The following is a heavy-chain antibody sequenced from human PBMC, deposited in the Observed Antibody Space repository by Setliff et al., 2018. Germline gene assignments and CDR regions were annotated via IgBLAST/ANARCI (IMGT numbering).Heavy chain of an antibody. Sequence: GASVKVSCKASGYTFNNYFLHWVRQAPGQGLEWMGRFHPYSGHTNYAQNFQGRVTMTMDASISTAYMGLRRLKSDDTAVYYCARGEHIVSGDFYHYIDVWGKGTTVTVSS. V-gene: IGHV1-2*06. CDR3: ARGEHIVSGDFYHYIDV. J-gene: IGHJ6*03. CDR1: GYTFNNYF. CDR2: FHPYSGHT. D-gene: IGHD2-15*01.